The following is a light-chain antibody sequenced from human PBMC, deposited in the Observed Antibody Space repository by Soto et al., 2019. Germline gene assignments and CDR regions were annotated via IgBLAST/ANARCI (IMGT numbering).Light chain of an antibody. CDR2: AAS. CDR1: QSVSSKY. V-gene: IGKV3-20*01. CDR3: QHYDNLPLFT. Sequence: ESVLTQSPGTLSLSPGERATPSCRASQSVSSKYLAWYQQKPGQAPRLLIYAASSRATGVPDRFSGSGSGTEFTLTISGLEPEDFAVYYCQHYDNLPLFTFGPGTRLEI. J-gene: IGKJ2*01.